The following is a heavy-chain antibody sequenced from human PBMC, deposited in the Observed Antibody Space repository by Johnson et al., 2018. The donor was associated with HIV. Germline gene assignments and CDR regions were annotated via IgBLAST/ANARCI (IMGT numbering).Heavy chain of an antibody. J-gene: IGHJ3*02. CDR3: ARDVTAGNDAFDI. CDR1: GFTFSSYV. Sequence: VQLVESGGGLVQPGGSLRLSCAASGFTFSSYVMSWVRQAPGKGLEWVSSISCSGGGTYYADSVMGRFTISRDNSKNTLNVQMHSLRVDDTAVYYCARDVTAGNDAFDIWGQGTMVTVSS. D-gene: IGHD1-1*01. V-gene: IGHV3-23*04. CDR2: ISCSGGGT.